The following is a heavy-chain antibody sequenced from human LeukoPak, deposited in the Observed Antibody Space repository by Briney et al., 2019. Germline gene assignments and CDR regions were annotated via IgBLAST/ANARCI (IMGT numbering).Heavy chain of an antibody. CDR3: ARVSSEAAGY. J-gene: IGHJ1*01. Sequence: SEALSLTCTVSGGSISSGSYYWGWIRQPPGKGLEWIGSIYYSGSTDYNPSLKSRVTISVDTSKNQFSLKLTSLTAADTAVYYCARVSSEAAGYWGQGTLVTVSS. D-gene: IGHD6-13*01. V-gene: IGHV4-39*07. CDR2: IYYSGST. CDR1: GGSISSGSYY.